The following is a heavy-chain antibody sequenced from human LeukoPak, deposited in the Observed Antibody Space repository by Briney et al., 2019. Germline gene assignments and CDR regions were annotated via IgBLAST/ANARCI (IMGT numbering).Heavy chain of an antibody. CDR1: GGSFSGYY. Sequence: PSETLSLTCAVYGGSFSGYYWSWIRQPPGKGLEWIGEINHSGSTNYNPSLKSRVTISVDTSKNQFSLKLSSVTAADTAVYYCARGDYVWGSYRFYYFDYWGQGTLVTVSS. D-gene: IGHD3-16*02. CDR2: INHSGST. V-gene: IGHV4-34*01. CDR3: ARGDYVWGSYRFYYFDY. J-gene: IGHJ4*02.